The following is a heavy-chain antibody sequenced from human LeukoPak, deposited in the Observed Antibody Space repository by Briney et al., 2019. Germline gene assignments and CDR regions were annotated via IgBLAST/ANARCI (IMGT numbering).Heavy chain of an antibody. CDR1: GYTFTSYW. CDR3: ARVTITTPTAFDI. D-gene: IGHD3-22*01. J-gene: IGHJ3*02. CDR2: FYPADSNT. Sequence: GESLKISCKGSGYTFTSYWIGWVRQMPGKGLEWMGIFYPADSNTRYSPSFQGQVTISADKSISTAYLQWSSLKASDTAMYYCARVTITTPTAFDIWGQGTLVSVSS. V-gene: IGHV5-51*01.